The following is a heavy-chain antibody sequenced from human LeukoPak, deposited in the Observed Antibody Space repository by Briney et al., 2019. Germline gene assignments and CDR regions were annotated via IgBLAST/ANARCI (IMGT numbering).Heavy chain of an antibody. V-gene: IGHV3-30-3*01. J-gene: IGHJ4*02. D-gene: IGHD3-3*01. CDR2: ISYDGGNK. Sequence: GGSLRLSCAASGFTFSSYAMHWVRQAPGKGLEWVAVISYDGGNKYSADSVKGRFTISRDNSKNTLYLQVNSLRAEDTAVYYCARDKPTYYDFWSLFDYWGQGTLVTVSS. CDR1: GFTFSSYA. CDR3: ARDKPTYYDFWSLFDY.